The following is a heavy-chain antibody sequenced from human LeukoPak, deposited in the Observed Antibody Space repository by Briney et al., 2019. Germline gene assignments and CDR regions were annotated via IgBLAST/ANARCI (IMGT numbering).Heavy chain of an antibody. V-gene: IGHV3-21*04. Sequence: GGSLRLSCAASGFTFSSYSMNWVRQAPGKGLEWVSSISSSSSYIYYADSVKGRFTISRDNAKNSLYLQMNSLRAEDTAVYYCARERLPLQLLWFGELFDYWGQGTLVTVSS. J-gene: IGHJ4*02. CDR3: ARERLPLQLLWFGELFDY. D-gene: IGHD3-10*01. CDR2: ISSSSSYI. CDR1: GFTFSSYS.